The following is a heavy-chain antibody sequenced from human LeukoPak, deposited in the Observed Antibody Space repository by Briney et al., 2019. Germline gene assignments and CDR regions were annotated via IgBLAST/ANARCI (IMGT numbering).Heavy chain of an antibody. CDR3: ARLKYYYDSSGYYYPYYYYYGMDV. CDR1: GGSISSYY. D-gene: IGHD3-22*01. CDR2: IYYSGST. V-gene: IGHV4-59*08. J-gene: IGHJ6*02. Sequence: PSETLSLTCTVSGGSISSYYWSWIRQPPGKGLEGIGYIYYSGSTNYNPSLKSRVTISVDASKNQFSLKLSSVTAADTAVYYCARLKYYYDSSGYYYPYYYYYGMDVWGQGTTVTVSS.